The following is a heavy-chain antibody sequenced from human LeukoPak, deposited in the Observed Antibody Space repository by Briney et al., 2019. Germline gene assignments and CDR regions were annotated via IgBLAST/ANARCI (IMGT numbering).Heavy chain of an antibody. CDR2: IYTSGST. Sequence: SQTLSLTCTVSGGSISSGSYYWSWIRQPAGKGLEWVGRIYTSGSTNYNPSLKSRVTISVDTSKNQFSLKLSSVTAADTAVYYCARAPLLPHDSGGYEVVPPYYFDYWGQGTLVTVSS. D-gene: IGHD3-22*01. CDR3: ARAPLLPHDSGGYEVVPPYYFDY. V-gene: IGHV4-61*02. CDR1: GGSISSGSYY. J-gene: IGHJ4*02.